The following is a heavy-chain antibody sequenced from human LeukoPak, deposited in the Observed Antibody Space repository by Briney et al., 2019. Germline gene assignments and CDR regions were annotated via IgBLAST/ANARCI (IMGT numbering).Heavy chain of an antibody. CDR2: IYYSGST. CDR1: GGSISSYY. D-gene: IGHD2-15*01. Sequence: SETLSLTCTVSGGSISSYYWSWIRQPPGKGLQWIGYIYYSGSTNYNPSLKSRVTISVDTSKNQFSLKLSSVTAADTAVYYCARHPFATPFDHWGRGTLVTVSS. J-gene: IGHJ4*02. V-gene: IGHV4-59*01. CDR3: ARHPFATPFDH.